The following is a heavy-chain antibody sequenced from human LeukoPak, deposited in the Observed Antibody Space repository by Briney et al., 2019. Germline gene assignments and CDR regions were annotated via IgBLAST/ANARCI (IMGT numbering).Heavy chain of an antibody. CDR3: ARDVRSGLNYFVFADY. CDR1: GFTFNNAW. J-gene: IGHJ4*02. CDR2: IKPDGSES. Sequence: PGGSLRLSCAASGFTFNNAWMSWVRQAPGKGLEWVANIKPDGSESYYADSVKGRFSISRDNTKNSLYLQMNSLRAEDTAVYYCARDVRSGLNYFVFADYWGQGTLVTVSS. V-gene: IGHV3-7*01. D-gene: IGHD3-10*02.